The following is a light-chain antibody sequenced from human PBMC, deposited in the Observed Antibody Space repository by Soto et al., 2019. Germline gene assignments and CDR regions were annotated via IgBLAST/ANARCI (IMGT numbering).Light chain of an antibody. CDR3: HHYVGSPWA. V-gene: IGKV3-20*01. Sequence: EILLTQSPGTLSLSPGERATLSCRASQSVNRVLAWFQQKPGQVPRLLIYGASNRATGIPDRFSGSGSETDFTLTITRREPEDFAVYYCHHYVGSPWACGQGTKVENK. CDR2: GAS. J-gene: IGKJ1*01. CDR1: QSVNRV.